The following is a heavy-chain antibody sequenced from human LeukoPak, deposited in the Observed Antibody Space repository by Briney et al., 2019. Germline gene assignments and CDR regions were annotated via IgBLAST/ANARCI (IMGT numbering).Heavy chain of an antibody. CDR2: INPSGGST. CDR1: GYTFTGYY. J-gene: IGHJ4*02. CDR3: ARGRDFWSGPPYYFDY. V-gene: IGHV1-46*01. D-gene: IGHD3-3*01. Sequence: ASVKVSCKASGYTFTGYYMHWVRQAPGQGLEWMGIINPSGGSTSYAQKFQGRVTMTRDTSTSTVYMELSSLRSEDTAVYYCARGRDFWSGPPYYFDYWGQGTLVTVSS.